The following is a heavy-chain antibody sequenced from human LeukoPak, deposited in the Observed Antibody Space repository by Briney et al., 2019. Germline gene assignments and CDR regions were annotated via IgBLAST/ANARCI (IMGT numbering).Heavy chain of an antibody. CDR2: IKQDGSEK. J-gene: IGHJ4*02. V-gene: IGHV3-7*01. CDR1: GFTFSSYW. D-gene: IGHD4-17*01. CDR3: ARDRSDTTVDFDY. Sequence: GGSLRLSCAASGFTFSSYWMSWVRQAPGKGLEWVANIKQDGSEKYYVDSVKGRSTISRDSAKNSLYPQMNSLRAEDTAVYYCARDRSDTTVDFDYWGQGTLVTVSS.